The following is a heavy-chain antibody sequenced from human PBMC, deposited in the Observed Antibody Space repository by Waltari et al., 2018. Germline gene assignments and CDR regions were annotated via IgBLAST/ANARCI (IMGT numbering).Heavy chain of an antibody. D-gene: IGHD3-10*01. V-gene: IGHV4-38-2*01. CDR2: IYHSGST. Sequence: QVQLQESGPGLVKPSETLSLTCAVSGYSISSGYYWGWIRQPPGKGLEWIGMIYHSGSTYYNPSLKSRVTISVDTSKNQFSLKLSSVTAADTAVYYCARFSRNYPLFDYWGQGTLVTVSS. CDR1: GYSISSGYY. CDR3: ARFSRNYPLFDY. J-gene: IGHJ4*02.